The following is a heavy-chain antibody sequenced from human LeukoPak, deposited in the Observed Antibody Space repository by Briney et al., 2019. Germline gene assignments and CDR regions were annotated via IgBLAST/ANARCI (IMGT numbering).Heavy chain of an antibody. D-gene: IGHD2-2*01. V-gene: IGHV1-69*13. J-gene: IGHJ6*02. CDR2: IIPIFGTA. CDR3: ASSYCSSTSCPTPYYYYYGMDV. Sequence: SVKVSCKASGGTFSSYAISWVRQAPGQGLEWMGGIIPIFGTANYAQKFQGRVTITADVSTSTAYMELSSLRSEDTAVYYCASSYCSSTSCPTPYYYYYGMDVWGQGTTVTVSS. CDR1: GGTFSSYA.